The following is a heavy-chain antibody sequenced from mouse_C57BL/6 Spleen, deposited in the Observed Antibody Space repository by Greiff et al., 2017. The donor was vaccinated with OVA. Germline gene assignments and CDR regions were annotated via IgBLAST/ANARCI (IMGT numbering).Heavy chain of an antibody. CDR1: GFSLTRYG. D-gene: IGHD2-4*01. J-gene: IGHJ1*03. V-gene: IGHV2-2*01. CDR2: IWRGGSS. CDR3: ARNYYDYDVRYFDV. Sequence: VQLQESGPGLVQPSQSLSITCTVSGFSLTRYGVHWVRQSPGKGLEWLGVIWRGGSSDYNAAFISTLRLSKDNSKSQVFVKRNSLQADDTAIYYCARNYYDYDVRYFDVWGTGTTVTVSS.